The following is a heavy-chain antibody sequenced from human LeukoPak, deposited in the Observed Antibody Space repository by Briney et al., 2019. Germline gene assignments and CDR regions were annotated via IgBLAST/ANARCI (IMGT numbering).Heavy chain of an antibody. J-gene: IGHJ4*02. D-gene: IGHD5-12*01. CDR3: ARFRPSGYFGYFDY. CDR1: GGTFSSYA. V-gene: IGHV1-69*05. CDR2: IIPIFGTA. Sequence: SVKVSCKASGGTFSSYAISWVRQAPGQGLKWMGGIIPIFGTANYAQKFQGRVTITTDESTSTAYMELSSLRSEDTAVYYCARFRPSGYFGYFDYWGQGTLVTVSS.